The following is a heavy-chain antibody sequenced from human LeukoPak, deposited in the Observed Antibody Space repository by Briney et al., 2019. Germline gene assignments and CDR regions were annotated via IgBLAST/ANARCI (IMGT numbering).Heavy chain of an antibody. Sequence: GGSLRLSCAASGFTFSSYGMHWVRQAPGKGLEWVAFIRYEGRNKYYADSVKGRFTISRDNAKNTLYLQLNSLRVEDTSIYYCGKDQRTSGAVDIWGQGTMVTVSS. V-gene: IGHV3-30*02. J-gene: IGHJ3*02. CDR3: GKDQRTSGAVDI. CDR1: GFTFSSYG. D-gene: IGHD3-10*01. CDR2: IRYEGRNK.